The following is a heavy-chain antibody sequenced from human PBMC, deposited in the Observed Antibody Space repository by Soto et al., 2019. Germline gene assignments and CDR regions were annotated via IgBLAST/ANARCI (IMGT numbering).Heavy chain of an antibody. Sequence: QVQLQQWGAGLLKPSETLSLTCAVSGGSFSGYFWTWIRQAPGKGLEWIGEITHSGGTNYNSSLTSRVMISVVTSKKQFSLILSSVTAADTAVYYCARDRQFYHFWSGYENEGPDGLDVWGQGTTVTVSS. CDR3: ARDRQFYHFWSGYENEGPDGLDV. V-gene: IGHV4-34*02. CDR2: ITHSGGT. J-gene: IGHJ6*02. CDR1: GGSFSGYF. D-gene: IGHD3-3*02.